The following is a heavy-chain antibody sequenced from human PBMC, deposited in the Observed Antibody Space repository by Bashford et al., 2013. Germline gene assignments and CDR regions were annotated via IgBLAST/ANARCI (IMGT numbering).Heavy chain of an antibody. CDR3: ARDLYGSGIIEYYFDY. CDR1: GFTFSSYA. J-gene: IGHJ4*02. CDR2: ISYDGSNK. V-gene: IGHV3-30*04. Sequence: GSLRLSCAASGFTFSSYAMHWVRQAPGKGLEWVAVISYDGSNKYYADSVKGRFTISRDNSKNTLYLQMNSLRAEDTAVYYCARDLYGSGIIEYYFDYWGQGTLVTVSS. D-gene: IGHD3-10*01.